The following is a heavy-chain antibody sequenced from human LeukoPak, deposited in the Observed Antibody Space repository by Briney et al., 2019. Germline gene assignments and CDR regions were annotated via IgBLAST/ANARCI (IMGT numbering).Heavy chain of an antibody. V-gene: IGHV4-59*08. D-gene: IGHD4-23*01. CDR1: GGSISSYY. Sequence: SETLSLTCTVSGGSISSYYWSWIRQPPGKGLEWIGYIYYSGSTNYNPSLKSRVTISVDTSKNQFSLKLSSVTAADTAVYYCARHLTEDYGGSPFDYWGQGTLVTVSS. CDR3: ARHLTEDYGGSPFDY. J-gene: IGHJ4*02. CDR2: IYYSGST.